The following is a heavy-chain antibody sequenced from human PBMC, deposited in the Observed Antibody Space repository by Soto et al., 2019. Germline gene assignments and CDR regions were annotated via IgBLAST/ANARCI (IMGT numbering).Heavy chain of an antibody. CDR3: AKGGHSYGLKKIYDY. D-gene: IGHD5-18*01. CDR2: ISGSGGST. Sequence: LILYCAPCGFTGSSYFMSWVRQAPWKWLEWVSGISGSGGSTYYEDSVKGRFNISRDNSKNKLYLQMNSLRADDTAVYYRAKGGHSYGLKKIYDYWGQGTLVTTTS. J-gene: IGHJ4*02. V-gene: IGHV3-23*01. CDR1: GFTGSSYF.